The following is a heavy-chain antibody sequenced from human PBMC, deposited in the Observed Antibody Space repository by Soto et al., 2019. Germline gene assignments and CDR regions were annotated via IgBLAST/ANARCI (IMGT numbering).Heavy chain of an antibody. CDR3: ARAPVIAAAGTLFDY. CDR2: ISYDGSNK. J-gene: IGHJ4*02. D-gene: IGHD6-13*01. V-gene: IGHV3-30-3*01. Sequence: GGSLRLSCAASGFTFSSYAMHWVRQAPGKGLEWVAVISYDGSNKYYADSVKGRFTISRDNSKNTLYLQMNSLRAEDTAVYYCARAPVIAAAGTLFDYWGQGTLVTVS. CDR1: GFTFSSYA.